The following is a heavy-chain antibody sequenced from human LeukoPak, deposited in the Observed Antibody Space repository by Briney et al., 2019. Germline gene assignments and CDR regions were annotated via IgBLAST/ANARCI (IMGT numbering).Heavy chain of an antibody. CDR1: GGSFSGYY. Sequence: IPSETLSLTCAVYGGSFSGYYWSWIRQPPGKGLEWIGEINHSGSTNYNPSLKSRVTISVDTSKNQFSLKLSSVTAADTAVYYCARGRRFFGLNWFDPWGQGTLVTVSS. J-gene: IGHJ5*02. V-gene: IGHV4-34*01. CDR2: INHSGST. CDR3: ARGRRFFGLNWFDP. D-gene: IGHD3-10*01.